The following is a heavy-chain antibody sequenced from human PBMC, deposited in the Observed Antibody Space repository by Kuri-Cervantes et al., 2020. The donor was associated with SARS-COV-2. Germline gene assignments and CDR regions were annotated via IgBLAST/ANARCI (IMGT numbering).Heavy chain of an antibody. CDR2: ISAYNGNT. CDR3: ARAGIQMVYAIDYYDYYMDV. V-gene: IGHV1-18*01. CDR1: GYTFTNYG. J-gene: IGHJ6*03. D-gene: IGHD2-8*01. Sequence: ASVKVSCKASGYTFTNYGISWVRQAPGEGLEWMGWISAYNGNTNYAQKFQGRVTLTTDTSTTTAYMELRSLRSDDTAVYYCARAGIQMVYAIDYYDYYMDVWGKGTTVTVSS.